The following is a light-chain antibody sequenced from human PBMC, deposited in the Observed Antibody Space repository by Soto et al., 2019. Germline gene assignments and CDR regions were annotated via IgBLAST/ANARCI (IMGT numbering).Light chain of an antibody. Sequence: QSVLTQPASVSASPGQSITISCTGTTSDVGGYNYVSWHQQHPGKAPKLMIYDVINRPSGVSNRFSGSKSDNTASLTISGLQAEDEADYYCTSYTSSGTHVFGSGTKVTVL. CDR2: DVI. CDR3: TSYTSSGTHV. J-gene: IGLJ1*01. CDR1: TSDVGGYNY. V-gene: IGLV2-14*01.